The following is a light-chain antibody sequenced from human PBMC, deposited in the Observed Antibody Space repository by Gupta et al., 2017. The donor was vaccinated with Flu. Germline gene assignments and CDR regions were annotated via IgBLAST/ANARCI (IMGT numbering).Light chain of an antibody. CDR2: GNS. Sequence: QSVLTQPPSVSGAPGQRVTIPCTGSSSNIGAGYDVTWYQQLPGTAPNLLIYGNSNRPSGVPDRFSGSKSGTSASLAITGLQAEDEADYYCQSYDSSLSGGVFGGGTKMTVL. J-gene: IGLJ3*02. CDR3: QSYDSSLSGGV. V-gene: IGLV1-40*01. CDR1: SSNIGAGYD.